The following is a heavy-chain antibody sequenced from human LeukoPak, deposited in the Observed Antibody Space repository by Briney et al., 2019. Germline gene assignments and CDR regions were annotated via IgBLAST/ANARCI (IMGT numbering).Heavy chain of an antibody. Sequence: SETLSLTCTVSGGSISSYYWSRIRQPPGKGLEWIGYIYYSGSTNYNPSLKSRVTISVDTSKNQFSLKLSSVTAADTAVYYCARLSYDSSGYYFDYWGQGTLVTVSS. J-gene: IGHJ4*02. D-gene: IGHD3-22*01. CDR1: GGSISSYY. CDR3: ARLSYDSSGYYFDY. CDR2: IYYSGST. V-gene: IGHV4-59*08.